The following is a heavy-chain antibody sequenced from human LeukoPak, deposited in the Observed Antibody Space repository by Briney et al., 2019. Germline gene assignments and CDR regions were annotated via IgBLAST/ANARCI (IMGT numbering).Heavy chain of an antibody. D-gene: IGHD3-22*01. CDR1: GYTFTSNY. J-gene: IGHJ4*02. CDR2: ISPSGGST. CDR3: AKAYYYDSSGYYLYYFDY. Sequence: ASVKVSCKAFGYTFTSNYMHWVRQAPGQGPEWMGVISPSGGSTTYAQKFQGRVTLTRDMSTSTDYLELSSLRSEDTAVYYCAKAYYYDSSGYYLYYFDYWGQGTLVTVSS. V-gene: IGHV1-46*01.